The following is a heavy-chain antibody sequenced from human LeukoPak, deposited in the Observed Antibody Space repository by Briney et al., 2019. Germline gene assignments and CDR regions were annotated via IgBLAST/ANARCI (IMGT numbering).Heavy chain of an antibody. D-gene: IGHD3-10*01. CDR3: AXXXXSGSQAYFYYMDV. V-gene: IGHV4-4*07. CDR1: GASISGYY. CDR2: IYATGST. J-gene: IGHJ6*03. Sequence: SETLSLTCTVSGASISGYYWSWIRQPAGRGLEWIGRIYATGSTNYNPSLRSRVTMSIDTSKNHFSLSLISVTAADTAVYYCAXXXXSGSQAYFYYMDVWGKGTTVTISS.